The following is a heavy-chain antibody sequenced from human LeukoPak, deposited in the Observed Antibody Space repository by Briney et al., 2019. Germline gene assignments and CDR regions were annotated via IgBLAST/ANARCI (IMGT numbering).Heavy chain of an antibody. Sequence: ASVRVSCKTSGYIFTNYGVSWVRQAPGQGLEWMGWINVYNGHTIYAQEFQGRVTLTTDTSTSTAHMDLRSLRSDDTAVYYCVRDSDHAPDYWGQGTLVTVSS. J-gene: IGHJ4*02. CDR2: INVYNGHT. V-gene: IGHV1-18*01. CDR1: GYIFTNYG. D-gene: IGHD3-10*01. CDR3: VRDSDHAPDY.